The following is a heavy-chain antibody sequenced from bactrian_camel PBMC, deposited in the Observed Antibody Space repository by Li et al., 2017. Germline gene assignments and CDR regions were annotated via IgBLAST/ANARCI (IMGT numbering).Heavy chain of an antibody. V-gene: IGHV3S53*01. CDR2: IDSDGTT. CDR1: VYGTGC. CDR3: VADISNCMSSIQDLGIMDFRR. D-gene: IGHD1*01. Sequence: HVQLVESGGGSVQAGGSLRLSCASSVYGTGCMGWFRQAPGKETEAVASIDSDGTTAIADSVKDRFTISKDNGKNTLYLQMNSLKPEDTAVYTCVADISNCMSSIQDLGIMDFRRRGQGTQVTVS. J-gene: IGHJ4*01.